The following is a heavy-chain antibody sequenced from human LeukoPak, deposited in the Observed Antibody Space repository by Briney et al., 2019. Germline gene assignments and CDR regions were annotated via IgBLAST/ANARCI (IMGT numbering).Heavy chain of an antibody. CDR2: IKSKTNGGEAT. V-gene: IGHV3-15*01. J-gene: IGHJ3*01. CDR3: ATDRIVGASAFDV. Sequence: GGSLRLSCAASGVTFSRYWMNWVRQAPGKGLEYIGRIKSKTNGGEATEYAAAVTGRFFISRDDSASTLYLHLNSLKTEDTAVYYCATDRIVGASAFDVWGQGTMVTVSS. CDR1: GVTFSRYW. D-gene: IGHD1-26*01.